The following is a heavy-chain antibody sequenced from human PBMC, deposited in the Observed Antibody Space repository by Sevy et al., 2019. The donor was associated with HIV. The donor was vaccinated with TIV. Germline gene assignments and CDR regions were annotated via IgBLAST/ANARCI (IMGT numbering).Heavy chain of an antibody. CDR1: GFTFSSYG. CDR2: IWYDGSNE. Sequence: GGSLRLSCAASGFTFSSYGMHWVRQAPGKGLEWVAVIWYDGSNEYYADSVKGRFTISRDNSKNTLYLQMNSLRAEDTAVYYCASSDTAMAHDYFDYWGQGTLVTVSS. V-gene: IGHV3-33*01. CDR3: ASSDTAMAHDYFDY. J-gene: IGHJ4*02. D-gene: IGHD5-18*01.